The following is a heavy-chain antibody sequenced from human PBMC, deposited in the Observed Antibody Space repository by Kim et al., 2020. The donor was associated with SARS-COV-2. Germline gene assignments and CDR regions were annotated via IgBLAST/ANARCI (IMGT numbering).Heavy chain of an antibody. CDR3: EREIPNSWDLDY. CDR1: GFTVSSNY. CDR2: IYSGGDT. Sequence: GGSLRLSCEASGFTVSSNYMSWVRQAPGKGLEWVSVIYSGGDTYYAASVEGRFTIYRDNSNNTLFLQMNSLRAEDTAVYYCEREIPNSWDLDYWGQGTLVTVSS. D-gene: IGHD6-13*01. V-gene: IGHV3-66*02. J-gene: IGHJ4*02.